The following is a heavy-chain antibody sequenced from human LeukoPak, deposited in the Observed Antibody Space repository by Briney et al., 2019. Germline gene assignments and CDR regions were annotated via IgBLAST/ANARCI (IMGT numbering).Heavy chain of an antibody. J-gene: IGHJ4*02. Sequence: SETLSLTCTVSGGSIRYSSYYWGWIRQPPGKGLEWIGNLYYTGSTYYNPSLKSRVTISVDTSKNQFSLNLSSVTAADTAVYYCARDLLSTAGYFDYWGQGTLVTVSS. CDR3: ARDLLSTAGYFDY. CDR2: LYYTGST. D-gene: IGHD6-19*01. V-gene: IGHV4-39*07. CDR1: GGSIRYSSYY.